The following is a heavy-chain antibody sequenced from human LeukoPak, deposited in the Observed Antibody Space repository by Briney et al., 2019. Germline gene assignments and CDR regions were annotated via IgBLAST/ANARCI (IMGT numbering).Heavy chain of an antibody. CDR3: ARLGVPAAIGLTNFDY. CDR2: INPNSGGT. V-gene: IGHV1-2*06. J-gene: IGHJ4*02. D-gene: IGHD2-2*02. CDR1: GYTFTGYY. Sequence: ASVKVSCMASGYTFTGYYMHWVRQAPGQGLEWMGRINPNSGGTNYAQKFQGRVTMTRDTSISTAYMELSRLRSDDTAVYYCARLGVPAAIGLTNFDYWGQGTLVTVSS.